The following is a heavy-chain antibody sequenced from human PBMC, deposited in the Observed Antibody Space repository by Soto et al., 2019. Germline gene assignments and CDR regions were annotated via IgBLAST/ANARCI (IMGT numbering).Heavy chain of an antibody. Sequence: SETLSLTCAVYGGSFGGYYWSWIRQPPGKGLEWIGEINHSGSTNYNPSLKSRVTISVDTSKNQFSLKLSSVTAADTAVYYCARTHDYIWGSYRSYYFDYWGQGTLVTVSS. CDR3: ARTHDYIWGSYRSYYFDY. J-gene: IGHJ4*02. D-gene: IGHD3-16*02. V-gene: IGHV4-34*01. CDR2: INHSGST. CDR1: GGSFGGYY.